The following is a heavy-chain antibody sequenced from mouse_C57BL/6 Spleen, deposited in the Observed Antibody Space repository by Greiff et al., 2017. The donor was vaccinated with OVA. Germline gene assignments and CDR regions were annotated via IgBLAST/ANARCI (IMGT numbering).Heavy chain of an antibody. CDR2: SRNKANDYTT. CDR3: ARDADRSMDY. V-gene: IGHV7-1*01. Sequence: EVKVVDSGGGLVQSGRSLRLSCATSGFTFSDFYMEWVRQAPGKGLEWIAASRNKANDYTTEYSASVKGRFIVSRDTSQSILYLQMNALRAEDTAIYYCARDADRSMDYWGQGTSVTVSS. CDR1: GFTFSDFY. J-gene: IGHJ4*01.